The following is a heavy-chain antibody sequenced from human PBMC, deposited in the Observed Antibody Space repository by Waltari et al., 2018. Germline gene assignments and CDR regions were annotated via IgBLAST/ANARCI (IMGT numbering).Heavy chain of an antibody. J-gene: IGHJ4*02. CDR1: GFTFSSYA. Sequence: EVQLLESGGGLVHPGGSLRLSCAASGFTFSSYAMSWVRQAPGKGLGWVSAISGSGGSTYYADSVKGWFTISRDNSKNTLYLQMNSLRAEDTAVYYCAKLTYYDFWSGYEAPYYFDYWGQGTLVTVSS. CDR2: ISGSGGST. V-gene: IGHV3-23*01. CDR3: AKLTYYDFWSGYEAPYYFDY. D-gene: IGHD3-3*01.